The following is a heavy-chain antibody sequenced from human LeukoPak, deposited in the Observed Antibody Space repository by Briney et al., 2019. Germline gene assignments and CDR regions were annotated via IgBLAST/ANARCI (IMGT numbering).Heavy chain of an antibody. D-gene: IGHD2-21*01. V-gene: IGHV3-33*01. CDR3: ARSYWGGRLGGDY. Sequence: GRSLRLSCTASGFTFSAYGMHWVRQAPGKGLEWVAVIWSDGSNKYYADSVKGRFTISRDNSKNTLYLQMNSLRAEDTAVYYCARSYWGGRLGGDYWGQGTLVTVSS. J-gene: IGHJ4*02. CDR2: IWSDGSNK. CDR1: GFTFSAYG.